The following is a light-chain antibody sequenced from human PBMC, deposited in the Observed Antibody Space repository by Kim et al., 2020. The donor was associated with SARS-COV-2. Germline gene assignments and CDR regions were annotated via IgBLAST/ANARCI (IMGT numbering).Light chain of an antibody. CDR2: GKN. V-gene: IGLV3-19*01. CDR3: KSRGSSGYHWV. Sequence: SSELTQDPAVSVALGQTVRITCQGDSLRNYFPSWYQQMPGQAPVLVIYGKNNRPSGVPDRFSGSSSGNTASLTITGAQAEDEADYYCKSRGSSGYHWVFG. CDR1: SLRNYF. J-gene: IGLJ3*02.